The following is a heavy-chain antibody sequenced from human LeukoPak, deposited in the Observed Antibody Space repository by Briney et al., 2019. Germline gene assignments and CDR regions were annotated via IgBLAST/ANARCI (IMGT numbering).Heavy chain of an antibody. CDR3: ARSAGGNYFDY. J-gene: IGHJ4*02. CDR2: ISSGTNYI. V-gene: IGHV3-21*01. CDR1: GFTFDNYN. D-gene: IGHD2-8*02. Sequence: GGSLRLSCAASGFTFDNYNMNWVRQAPGKGLEWVSSISSGTNYIFDADSVKGRFTVTKDTALNSLSLQMNSLRADDTAVYYCARSAGGNYFDYWDQGTLVTVSS.